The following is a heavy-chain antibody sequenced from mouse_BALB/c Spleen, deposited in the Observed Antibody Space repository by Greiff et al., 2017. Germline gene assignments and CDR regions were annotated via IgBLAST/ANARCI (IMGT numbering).Heavy chain of an antibody. D-gene: IGHD1-2*01. J-gene: IGHJ3*01. Sequence: QVHVKQSGAELVRPGSSVKISCKASGYAFSSYWMNWVKQRPGQGLEWIGQIYPGDGDTNYNGKFKGKATLTADKSSSTAYMQLSSLTSEDSAVYFCARRVTTATLAYWGQGTLVTVSA. CDR3: ARRVTTATLAY. V-gene: IGHV1-80*01. CDR2: IYPGDGDT. CDR1: GYAFSSYW.